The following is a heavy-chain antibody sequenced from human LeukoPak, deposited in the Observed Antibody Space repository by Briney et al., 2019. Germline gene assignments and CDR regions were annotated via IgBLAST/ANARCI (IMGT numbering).Heavy chain of an antibody. J-gene: IGHJ4*02. CDR3: AAGVHYDILTGYSPGGY. CDR1: GFTFSSYA. D-gene: IGHD3-9*01. CDR2: ISGSGGST. Sequence: GGSLRLSCAASGFTFSSYAMSWVRQASGKGLEWVSAISGSGGSTYYADSVKGRFTISRDNSKNTLYLQMNSLRAEDTAVYYCAAGVHYDILTGYSPGGYWGQGTLVTVSS. V-gene: IGHV3-23*01.